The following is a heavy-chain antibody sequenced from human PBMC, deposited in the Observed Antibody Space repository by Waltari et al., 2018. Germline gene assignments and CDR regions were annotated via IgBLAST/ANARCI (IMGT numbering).Heavy chain of an antibody. CDR1: GFAFSTYA. CDR3: AKARGSTSSRYYFDY. CDR2: IHNDGTTT. J-gene: IGHJ4*02. Sequence: EVQLLESGGGLVQPGGSLRLSCAGSGFAFSTYAMSWVRQAPGKGLEWVSLIHNDGTTTYYADSVKGRFTIFRDDSKNTLYLQINSPVAEDTALYYRAKARGSTSSRYYFDYWGQGTLVAVSS. V-gene: IGHV3-23*03. D-gene: IGHD6-6*01.